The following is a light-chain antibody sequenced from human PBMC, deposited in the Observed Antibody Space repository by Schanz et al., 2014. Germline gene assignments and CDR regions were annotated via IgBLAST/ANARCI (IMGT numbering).Light chain of an antibody. V-gene: IGKV1-6*01. CDR1: QDIRND. CDR3: LHNYNYPYT. Sequence: AIQMTQSPSSLSASVRDRVILTCRASQDIRNDLGWYQQKPGKAPKLLIYSTSTLQSGVPSRFSGSGSGTDFTLTISSLQPEDFATYYCLHNYNYPYTFGQGTKVEIK. CDR2: STS. J-gene: IGKJ2*01.